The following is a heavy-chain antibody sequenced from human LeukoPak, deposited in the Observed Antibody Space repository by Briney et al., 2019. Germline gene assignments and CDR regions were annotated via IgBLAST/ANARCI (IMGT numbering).Heavy chain of an antibody. J-gene: IGHJ6*03. CDR1: GGSISSGDYY. V-gene: IGHV4-30-4*08. D-gene: IGHD2-2*02. Sequence: PSETLSLTCTVSGGSISSGDYYWSWIRQPPGKGLEWIGYIYYSGSTYYNPSLKSRVTISVDTSKNQFSLKLSSVTAADTAVYYCARGPMPGRYCSSTSCYKGTYYYYMDVWGKGTTVTVSS. CDR3: ARGPMPGRYCSSTSCYKGTYYYYMDV. CDR2: IYYSGST.